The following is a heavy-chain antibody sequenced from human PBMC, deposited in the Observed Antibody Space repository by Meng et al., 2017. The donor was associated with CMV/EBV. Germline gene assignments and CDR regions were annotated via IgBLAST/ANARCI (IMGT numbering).Heavy chain of an antibody. CDR3: ATWISYHFDN. CDR1: GYIFRNYA. V-gene: IGHV3-23*01. D-gene: IGHD5-12*01. CDR2: IDYHEGIN. J-gene: IGHJ4*02. Sequence: RLSCTASGYIFRNYAMSWVRQAPGKGLEWVAHIDYHEGINNHYADSVTGRFTISRDNYKNTVFLQMSSLRAEDTASYYCATWISYHFDNWGPGTLVTVS.